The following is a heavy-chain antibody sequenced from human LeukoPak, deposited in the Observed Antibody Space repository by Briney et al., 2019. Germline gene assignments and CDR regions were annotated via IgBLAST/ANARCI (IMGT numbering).Heavy chain of an antibody. V-gene: IGHV3-11*04. CDR2: ISSSGSTI. Sequence: PGGSLRLSCAAPGFTFSDYYMSWIRQAPGKGLEWVSYISSSGSTIYYADSVKGRFTISRDNAKNSLYLQMNSLRAEDTAVYYCACYYYDSSGYFQLDYWGQGTLVTVSS. CDR1: GFTFSDYY. D-gene: IGHD3-22*01. J-gene: IGHJ4*02. CDR3: ACYYYDSSGYFQLDY.